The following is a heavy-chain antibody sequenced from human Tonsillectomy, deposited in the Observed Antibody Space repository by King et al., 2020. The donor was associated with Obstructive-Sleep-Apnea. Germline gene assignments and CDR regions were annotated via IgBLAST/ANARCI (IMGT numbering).Heavy chain of an antibody. Sequence: VQLQEPGPGLVKPSETLSLSCTVSGGSISSYYWSWIRQPPGKGLEWIGYIYYTGSTNYNPSLKSRVTISVDTSKNQFSLKLSSVTAADTAVYYCAGINTSGWYIKPDANFDYWGQGTLVTVSS. V-gene: IGHV4-59*08. CDR2: IYYTGST. CDR1: GGSISSYY. J-gene: IGHJ4*02. D-gene: IGHD6-19*01. CDR3: AGINTSGWYIKPDANFDY.